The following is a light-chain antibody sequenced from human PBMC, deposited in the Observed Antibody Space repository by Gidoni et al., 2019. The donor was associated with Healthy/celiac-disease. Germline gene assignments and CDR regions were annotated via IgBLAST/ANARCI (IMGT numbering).Light chain of an antibody. Sequence: QSALTQPASVSVSPGQSITISCTGTSSYVGSYNLVSWYQQHPGKAPKLMIYEVSKRPSGGSNRFSGSKSGNTASLTIAGLQAEDEADYYCCSYAGSSTWVFGGGTKLTVL. J-gene: IGLJ3*02. CDR3: CSYAGSSTWV. CDR2: EVS. CDR1: SSYVGSYNL. V-gene: IGLV2-23*02.